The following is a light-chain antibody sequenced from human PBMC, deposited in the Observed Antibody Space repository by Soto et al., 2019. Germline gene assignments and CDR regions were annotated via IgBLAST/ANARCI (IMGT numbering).Light chain of an antibody. V-gene: IGLV1-51*01. J-gene: IGLJ3*02. CDR3: GSWDARLRAEV. Sequence: QSVLTQPPSVSAAPGQKVTISCSGGSSNIGKNYVSWYQQFPGSAPKLLIYDNNKRPSGIPDRFSGSKSGSSATLAITGLQNGDEADYYCGSWDARLRAEVFGGGTKLTVL. CDR1: SSNIGKNY. CDR2: DNN.